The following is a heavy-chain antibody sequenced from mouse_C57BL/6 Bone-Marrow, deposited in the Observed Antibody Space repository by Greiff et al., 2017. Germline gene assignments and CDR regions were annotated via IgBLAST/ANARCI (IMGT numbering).Heavy chain of an antibody. CDR1: GFTFSSYG. J-gene: IGHJ3*01. CDR3: ASGYGSNYVWFAY. Sequence: EVQRVESGGDLVKPGGSLKLSCAASGFTFSSYGMSWVRQTPDKRLEWVATISSGGSYTYYPDSVKGRFTISRDNAKNTLYLQMSSLKSEDTAMYYCASGYGSNYVWFAYWGQGTLVTVSA. D-gene: IGHD1-1*01. V-gene: IGHV5-6*01. CDR2: ISSGGSYT.